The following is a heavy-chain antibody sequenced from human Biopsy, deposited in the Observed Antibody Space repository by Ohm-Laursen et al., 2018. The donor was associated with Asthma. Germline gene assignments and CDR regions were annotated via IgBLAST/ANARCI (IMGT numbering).Heavy chain of an antibody. V-gene: IGHV3-30*03. J-gene: IGHJ6*02. D-gene: IGHD2-8*01. CDR1: GFTFSNYG. CDR2: VTYDGISQ. Sequence: SLRLSCAASGFTFSNYGMHWVRQVAGKGLDWVAVVTYDGISQYYAESVKGRFTISRDNSRNTLNLQMNSVRPDDTAVYFCARERAGVLGSYNGMNVWGPGTTVTVSS. CDR3: ARERAGVLGSYNGMNV.